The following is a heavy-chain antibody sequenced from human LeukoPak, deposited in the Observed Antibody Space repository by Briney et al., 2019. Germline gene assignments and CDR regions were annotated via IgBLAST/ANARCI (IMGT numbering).Heavy chain of an antibody. Sequence: GRSLRLSCAASGFTFSSYAMHWVRQAPGKGLEWVAFISYDETKKFYADSVKGRFTISRDNSRSTLYLEMNSLRGEDTAVYYCAKEVHYFDNWGQGILVTVSS. D-gene: IGHD3-10*01. CDR2: ISYDETKK. CDR3: AKEVHYFDN. J-gene: IGHJ4*02. V-gene: IGHV3-30-3*01. CDR1: GFTFSSYA.